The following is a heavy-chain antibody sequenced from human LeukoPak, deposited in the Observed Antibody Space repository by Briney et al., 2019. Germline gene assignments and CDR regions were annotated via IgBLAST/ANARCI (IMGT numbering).Heavy chain of an antibody. CDR1: GYTFTSYA. V-gene: IGHV7-4-1*02. Sequence: GASVKVPCKASGYTFTSYAMNWVRQAPGQGLEWMGWINTNTGNPTYAQGFTGRFVFSLDTSVSTAYLQISSLKAEDTAVYYCARKSVAATPRDIVYQYSYMDVWGKGTTVTVSS. CDR3: ARKSVAATPRDIVYQYSYMDV. J-gene: IGHJ6*03. D-gene: IGHD2-15*01. CDR2: INTNTGNP.